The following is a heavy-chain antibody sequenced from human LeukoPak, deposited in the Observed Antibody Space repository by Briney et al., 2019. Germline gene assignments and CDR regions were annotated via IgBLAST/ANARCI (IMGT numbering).Heavy chain of an antibody. J-gene: IGHJ4*02. CDR2: ISGSGGST. CDR3: AKGLLYGDYDYFDY. Sequence: GGSLRLSCAASGFTFSSYSMNWVRQAPGKGLEWVSAISGSGGSTYYADSVKGRFTISRDNSKNTLYLQMNSLRAEDTAVYYCAKGLLYGDYDYFDYWGQGTLVTVSS. D-gene: IGHD4-17*01. CDR1: GFTFSSYS. V-gene: IGHV3-23*01.